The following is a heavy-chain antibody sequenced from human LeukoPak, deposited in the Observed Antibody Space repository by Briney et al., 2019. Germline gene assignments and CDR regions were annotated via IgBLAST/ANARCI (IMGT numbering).Heavy chain of an antibody. CDR1: GFTFSSYS. CDR3: ARYGPDDSPFDY. Sequence: GGSLRLSCAASGFTFSSYSMNWVRQAPGKGLEWVSSISSSSSYIDYADSVKGRFTISRDNAKNSLYLQMNSLRADEDTAVYYCARYGPDDSPFDYWGQGTLVTVSS. CDR2: ISSSSSYI. V-gene: IGHV3-21*01. J-gene: IGHJ4*02. D-gene: IGHD3-3*01.